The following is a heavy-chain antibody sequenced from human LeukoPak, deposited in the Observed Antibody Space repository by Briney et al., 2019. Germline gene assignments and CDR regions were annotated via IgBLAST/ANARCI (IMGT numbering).Heavy chain of an antibody. V-gene: IGHV1-8*03. CDR1: GYTFTTYD. CDR3: ARVAGSIDY. CDR2: MNPNSGYT. D-gene: IGHD6-19*01. Sequence: GASVKVSFTSSGYTFTTYDINWVRQAPGQGLEWMGWMNPNSGYTGYAQKFQGRVTITRDTSISTAYMELSSLRSEDTAVYYCARVAGSIDYWGQGTLVTVSS. J-gene: IGHJ4*02.